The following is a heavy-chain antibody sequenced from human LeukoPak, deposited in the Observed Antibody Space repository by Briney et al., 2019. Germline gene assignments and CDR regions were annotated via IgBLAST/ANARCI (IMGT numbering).Heavy chain of an antibody. CDR1: GGSFSGYY. D-gene: IGHD3-10*01. Sequence: SETLSLTCAVYGGSFSGYYWSWIRQPPGKGLEWIAEINHSGSTNYNPSLKSRVTISVDTSKNQFSLKLSSVTAADTAVYYCARDREYYYGSGSYYNYYYYGMDVWGQGTTVTVSS. CDR2: INHSGST. V-gene: IGHV4-34*01. J-gene: IGHJ6*02. CDR3: ARDREYYYGSGSYYNYYYYGMDV.